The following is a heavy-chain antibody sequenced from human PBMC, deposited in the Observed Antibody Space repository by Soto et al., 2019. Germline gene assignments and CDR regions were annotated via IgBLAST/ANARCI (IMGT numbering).Heavy chain of an antibody. CDR1: GFSFSTYA. J-gene: IGHJ5*02. V-gene: IGHV3-48*01. D-gene: IGHD3-10*01. CDR2: ISSSSGAI. CDR3: VRAQNFGSS. Sequence: GGSLRLSCAASGFSFSTYAMNWVRQAPGKGLEWLSYISSSSGAIHYADSVQGRFTTSRDNGKNSLYLQMNSLRAEDTAVYYCVRAQNFGSSWGQGTLVTVSS.